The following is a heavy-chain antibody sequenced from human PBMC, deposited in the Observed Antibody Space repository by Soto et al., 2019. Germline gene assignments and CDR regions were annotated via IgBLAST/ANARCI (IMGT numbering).Heavy chain of an antibody. CDR3: ARGQWLAFDY. J-gene: IGHJ4*02. V-gene: IGHV4-4*02. Sequence: SETLSLTCTVSGGSINSSNWWSWVRQPPGKGLEWIGEIYSNGISNYNPSLKSRVTISVDQSKNQLSLKLTSVTAADTAVYYCARGQWLAFDYWGQGTLVTVSS. CDR1: GGSINSSNW. D-gene: IGHD6-19*01. CDR2: IYSNGIS.